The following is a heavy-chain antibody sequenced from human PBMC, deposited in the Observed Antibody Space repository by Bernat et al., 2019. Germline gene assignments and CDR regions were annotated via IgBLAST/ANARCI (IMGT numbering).Heavy chain of an antibody. D-gene: IGHD2-2*01. Sequence: EVQLVQSGAEVKKPGESLKISCKGSGYSFTSYWIGWVRQMPGKGLEWMGIIYPGDSDTRYSPSFQGQVTISADKAISTAYLQWSSLKASDTAMYYCARLAFAGSTSYYFDYWGQGTLVTVSS. J-gene: IGHJ4*02. V-gene: IGHV5-51*01. CDR2: IYPGDSDT. CDR3: ARLAFAGSTSYYFDY. CDR1: GYSFTSYW.